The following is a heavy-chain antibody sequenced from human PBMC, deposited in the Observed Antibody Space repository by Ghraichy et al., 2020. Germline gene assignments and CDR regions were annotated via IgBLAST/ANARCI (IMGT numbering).Heavy chain of an antibody. CDR2: ISNGGRDK. Sequence: GGSLRLSCVVSGFSFSKYVMHWVRQAPGRGLEWVAFISNGGRDKFHADSVKGRFTISGDISENTVYLQMDSLRAEDTAVYYCASKQGDAFDIWGQGTMVTVSS. CDR3: ASKQGDAFDI. CDR1: GFSFSKYV. J-gene: IGHJ3*02. V-gene: IGHV3-33*01.